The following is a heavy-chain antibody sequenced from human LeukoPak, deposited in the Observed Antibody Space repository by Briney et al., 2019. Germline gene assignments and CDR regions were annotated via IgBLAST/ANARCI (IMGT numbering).Heavy chain of an antibody. CDR3: VRDQEGSGSYGY. J-gene: IGHJ4*02. D-gene: IGHD3-10*01. V-gene: IGHV1-69*05. CDR1: GGTFSSYA. Sequence: GASVKVSCKASGGTFSSYAISWVRQAPGQGLEWMGRIIPIFGTANYAQKFQGRVTITTDESTSTAYMELSSLRSEDTAVYYCVRDQEGSGSYGYWGLGTLVTVSS. CDR2: IIPIFGTA.